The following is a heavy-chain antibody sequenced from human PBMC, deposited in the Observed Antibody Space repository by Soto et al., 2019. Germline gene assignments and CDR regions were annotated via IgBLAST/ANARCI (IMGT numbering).Heavy chain of an antibody. D-gene: IGHD2-15*01. CDR3: AKRGYTSGGKPKSLDY. V-gene: IGHV3-23*01. J-gene: IGHJ4*02. Sequence: EVQLLESGGGLVQPGGSLRLSCAASGFTFGTYAMSWVRQAPGKGLEWVSSISGSGGSTYYADSVKGRLTISRDNSKNTLYLHMKSLRAEDTAVYYCAKRGYTSGGKPKSLDYWGQGTLVTVSS. CDR1: GFTFGTYA. CDR2: ISGSGGST.